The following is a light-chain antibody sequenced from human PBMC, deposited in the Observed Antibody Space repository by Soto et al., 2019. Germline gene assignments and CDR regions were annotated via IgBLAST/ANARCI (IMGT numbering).Light chain of an antibody. CDR1: QSFRGL. V-gene: IGKV3-11*01. CDR2: DAY. J-gene: IGKJ5*01. Sequence: EVVLTQSPVTLSLSPGESATLSCRASQSFRGLLAWYQQKPGQAPRLLIYDAYNRATGIPPRISGSGSGTDFTLTISSLEPVDSAVYYCQQRHVCPSKFSQGTRLEIK. CDR3: QQRHVCPSK.